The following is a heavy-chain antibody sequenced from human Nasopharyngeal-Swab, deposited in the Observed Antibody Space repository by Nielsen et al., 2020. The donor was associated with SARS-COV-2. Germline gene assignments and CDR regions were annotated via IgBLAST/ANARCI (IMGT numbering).Heavy chain of an antibody. V-gene: IGHV4-59*01. J-gene: IGHJ4*02. CDR3: ARVQVDDDFWTGYRFDY. CDR1: GGSMNSYY. Sequence: SETLSLTCTVSGGSMNSYYWYWIRQPPGKGLEWIGYVFNSWSTEYSPPLKRRATISVDTSNNQFSLKLSSVTAADTAVYFCARVQVDDDFWTGYRFDYWGQGTLVTVSS. D-gene: IGHD3/OR15-3a*01. CDR2: VFNSWST.